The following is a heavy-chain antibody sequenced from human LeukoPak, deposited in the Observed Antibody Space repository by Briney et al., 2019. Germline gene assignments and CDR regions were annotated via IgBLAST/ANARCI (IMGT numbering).Heavy chain of an antibody. J-gene: IGHJ4*02. CDR3: ARRAALDFWSGYDD. V-gene: IGHV1-24*01. CDR2: FDPEDGET. D-gene: IGHD3-3*01. Sequence: ASVKVSCKVSGYTLTELSMHWVRQAPGKGLEWMGGFDPEDGETIYAQKLQGRATMTTDTSTSTAYMELRSLRSDDTAVYYCARRAALDFWSGYDDWGQGTLVTVSS. CDR1: GYTLTELS.